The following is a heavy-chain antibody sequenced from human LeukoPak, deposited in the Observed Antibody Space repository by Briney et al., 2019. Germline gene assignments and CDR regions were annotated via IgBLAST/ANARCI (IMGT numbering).Heavy chain of an antibody. J-gene: IGHJ4*02. CDR3: ARSKGDSSGYYYHYFDY. Sequence: GGSLRLSCAASGFTFSSYWMHWVRQAPGKGLVWVSRINSDGSSTSYADSVRGRFTISRDNAKNTLYLQMNSLRAEDTAVYYCARSKGDSSGYYYHYFDYWGQGTLVTVSS. D-gene: IGHD3-22*01. CDR2: INSDGSST. CDR1: GFTFSSYW. V-gene: IGHV3-74*01.